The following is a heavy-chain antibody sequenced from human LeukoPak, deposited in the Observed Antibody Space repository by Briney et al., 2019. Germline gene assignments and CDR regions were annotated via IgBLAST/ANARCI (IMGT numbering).Heavy chain of an antibody. CDR3: ARAAGYYESSDYPEY. D-gene: IGHD3-22*01. CDR1: GGSISSNC. V-gene: IGHV4-59*01. J-gene: IGHJ4*02. Sequence: SETLSLTCTVSGGSISSNCWNWIRQPPGKGLEWIGYICYSGSTNYNPSLKSRVTISVDTSKNQFSLKLSSVTAADTAVYYCARAAGYYESSDYPEYWGQGTLVTVSS. CDR2: ICYSGST.